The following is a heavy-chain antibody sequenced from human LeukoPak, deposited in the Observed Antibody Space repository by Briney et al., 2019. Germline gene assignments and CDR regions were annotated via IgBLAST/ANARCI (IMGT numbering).Heavy chain of an antibody. Sequence: PSQTLSLTCTVSGGSISSGSYYWSWIRQPPGKGLEWIGYIYYSGSTNYDPSLKSRVTISVDTSKNQFSLQLSSVTAADTAVYYCARGGILLWFGDGPRAAFDIWGQGTMVTVSS. V-gene: IGHV4-61*01. CDR2: IYYSGST. CDR3: ARGGILLWFGDGPRAAFDI. CDR1: GGSISSGSYY. J-gene: IGHJ3*02. D-gene: IGHD3-10*01.